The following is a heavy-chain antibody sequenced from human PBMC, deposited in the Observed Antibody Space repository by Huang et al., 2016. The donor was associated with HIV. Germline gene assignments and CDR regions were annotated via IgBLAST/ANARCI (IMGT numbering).Heavy chain of an antibody. J-gene: IGHJ4*02. CDR1: GFSLPSGGGA. CDR3: VHRLRYGKWYVDY. D-gene: IGHD6-13*01. Sequence: QITLKESGPTLVKPTQTLTLTCSFSGFSLPSGGGAVGWIRQPPGKALEWLALIYWDNEERFSPSLKTRLTITKDTPKNEVVLTMTNMDPVDTATYYCVHRLRYGKWYVDYWGQGVLVTVSS. V-gene: IGHV2-5*02. CDR2: IYWDNEE.